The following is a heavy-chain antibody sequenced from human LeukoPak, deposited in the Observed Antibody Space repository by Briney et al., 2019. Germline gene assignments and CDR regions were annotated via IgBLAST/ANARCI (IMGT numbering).Heavy chain of an antibody. D-gene: IGHD6-13*01. CDR2: IHDSGST. CDR1: GDSRKSYY. V-gene: IGHV4-59*01. Sequence: SGALSLTCTVSGDSRKSYYWSWIRQPPGKGLEWIAYIHDSGSTNNNPSLTSRVTISLDTSNNQYYLRVTSVTAADTAVYYCARSTAADPGAFQCWGQGTLVTVSP. CDR3: ARSTAADPGAFQC. J-gene: IGHJ1*01.